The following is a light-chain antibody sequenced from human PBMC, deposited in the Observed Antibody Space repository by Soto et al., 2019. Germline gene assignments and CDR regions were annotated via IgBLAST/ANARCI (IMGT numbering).Light chain of an antibody. CDR1: SSDIGAYDY. Sequence: QPVLTQPASLSGSPGQSITSSCTGTSSDIGAYDYVSWFQQHPGKAPKLMISEVNNRPSGVSNRFSGSKSGNTAYLTISRLQVEDEAEYFCLSSTTTRTHVLGTGTTVTVL. V-gene: IGLV2-14*01. J-gene: IGLJ1*01. CDR3: LSSTTTRTHV. CDR2: EVN.